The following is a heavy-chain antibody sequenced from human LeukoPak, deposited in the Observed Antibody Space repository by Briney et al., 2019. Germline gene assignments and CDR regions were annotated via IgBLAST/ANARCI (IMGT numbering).Heavy chain of an antibody. CDR2: ISSTSSYI. CDR1: GFTFSNYN. V-gene: IGHV3-21*01. CDR3: ARSGPQLDNWLDP. J-gene: IGHJ5*02. D-gene: IGHD6-13*01. Sequence: GGSLRLSCAASGFTFSNYNFYWVRQAPGKGLEWVSSISSTSSYIYYADSMKGRFTISRDNAKNSLYLQMNSLRAEDTAVYYCARSGPQLDNWLDPWGQGTLVTVSS.